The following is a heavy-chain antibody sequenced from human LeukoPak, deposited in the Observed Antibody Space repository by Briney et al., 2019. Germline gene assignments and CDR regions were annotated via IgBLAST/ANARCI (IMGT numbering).Heavy chain of an antibody. Sequence: GASVKVSCKASGYTFTNYGMNWVRQAPGQGLEWMGWINTNTGNPTYAQGFTGRCVFSLDTSVSTAYLQISSLKAEDTAVYYCARTPEDCSSTSCYQYWFDPWGQGTLVTVSS. D-gene: IGHD2-2*01. CDR2: INTNTGNP. V-gene: IGHV7-4-1*02. CDR1: GYTFTNYG. J-gene: IGHJ5*02. CDR3: ARTPEDCSSTSCYQYWFDP.